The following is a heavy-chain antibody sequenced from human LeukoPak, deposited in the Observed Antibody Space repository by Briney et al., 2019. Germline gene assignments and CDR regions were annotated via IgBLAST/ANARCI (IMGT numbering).Heavy chain of an antibody. D-gene: IGHD1-26*01. J-gene: IGHJ4*02. CDR1: GGSISSYY. CDR3: AREFRGSYALDY. CDR2: IYYSGST. V-gene: IGHV4-59*01. Sequence: PSETLSLTCTVSGGSISSYYWSWIRQPPRKRLEWIGYIYYSGSTNYKPSLKSRVTISVDTSKNQFSLKLSSVTAADTAVYYCAREFRGSYALDYWGQGTLVTVSS.